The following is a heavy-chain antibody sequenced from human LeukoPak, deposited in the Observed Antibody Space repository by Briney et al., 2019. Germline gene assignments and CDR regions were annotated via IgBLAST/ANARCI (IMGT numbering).Heavy chain of an antibody. D-gene: IGHD3-3*01. CDR3: ARLDHSLWMTDY. CDR2: IRYSGST. Sequence: TSETLSLTCTVSGGSISSSSYYWGWVRQPPGTGLEWIGHIRYSGSTYHNPPLKSRVTISVDTSKNQVSLNLSSVTAADTAIYYCARLDHSLWMTDYWGQGTLVTVSS. CDR1: GGSISSSSYY. J-gene: IGHJ4*02. V-gene: IGHV4-39*01.